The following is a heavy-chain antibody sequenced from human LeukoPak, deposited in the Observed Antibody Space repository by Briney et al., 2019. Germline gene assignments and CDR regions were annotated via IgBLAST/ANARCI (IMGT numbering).Heavy chain of an antibody. J-gene: IGHJ6*02. CDR3: ARGPTVTTMGVSEYYGMDV. CDR1: GYSFSNYW. V-gene: IGHV5-51*01. CDR2: IYPDDSLIT. D-gene: IGHD4-17*01. Sequence: GESLKISCKGSGYSFSNYWIGWVRQMPGKGLEWTAIIYPDDSLITKYSPSFEGQVTISADKSISTAYLQWSSLEASDTAIYYCARGPTVTTMGVSEYYGMDVWGQGTTVTVSS.